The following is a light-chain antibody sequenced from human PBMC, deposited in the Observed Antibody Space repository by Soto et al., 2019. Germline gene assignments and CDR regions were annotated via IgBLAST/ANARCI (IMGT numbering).Light chain of an antibody. Sequence: DIQMTQSPSSLSASVGDSVTITCRASQGIRNNLAWLQQKPGKAPKSLIYGVSTLQSGVPSKFRGSGSGTVFTLTISSLQPEDFATYYCQQYDVYPLTFGGGTKVDIK. V-gene: IGKV1-16*02. CDR3: QQYDVYPLT. CDR1: QGIRNN. CDR2: GVS. J-gene: IGKJ4*01.